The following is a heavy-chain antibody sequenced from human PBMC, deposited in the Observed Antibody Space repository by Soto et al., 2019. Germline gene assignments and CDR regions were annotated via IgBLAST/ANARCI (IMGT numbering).Heavy chain of an antibody. CDR3: ARVRRGHTVTKRYYYYYMDV. J-gene: IGHJ6*03. CDR1: GFTFSDYY. V-gene: IGHV3-11*01. Sequence: GGSLRLSCAASGFTFSDYYMSWIRQAPGKGLEWVSYISSSGSTIYYADSVKGRFTISRDNAKNSLYLQMNSLRAEDTAVYYCARVRRGHTVTKRYYYYYMDVWGKGTTVTVSS. D-gene: IGHD4-4*01. CDR2: ISSSGSTI.